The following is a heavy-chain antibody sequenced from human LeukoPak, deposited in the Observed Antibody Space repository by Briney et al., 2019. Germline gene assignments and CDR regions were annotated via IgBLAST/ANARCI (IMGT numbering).Heavy chain of an antibody. Sequence: GESLKISCKGSGYSFTSYWIGWVRQMPGEGLEWMGIIFPGDSHTRYSPSFQGQVTISADKSISTAYLHCSSLKASDTAMYYCARGYDSGNYRYYFDSWGQGTLVTVSS. V-gene: IGHV5-51*01. CDR1: GYSFTSYW. D-gene: IGHD3-10*01. CDR3: ARGYDSGNYRYYFDS. J-gene: IGHJ4*02. CDR2: IFPGDSHT.